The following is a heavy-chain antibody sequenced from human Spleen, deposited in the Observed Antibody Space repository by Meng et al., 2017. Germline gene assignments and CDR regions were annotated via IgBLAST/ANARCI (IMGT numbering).Heavy chain of an antibody. CDR1: GFMLSSHW. CDR3: ARDPIYYYGSGRTNWFDP. CDR2: INSDGSSI. V-gene: IGHV3-74*01. Sequence: GGSLRLSCAASGFMLSSHWMHWVRQAPGKGLLWVSRINSDGSSISYADSVKGRFSISRDNAKNTLYLHMNSLRAEDTAVYYCARDPIYYYGSGRTNWFDPWGQGTLVTVSS. D-gene: IGHD3-10*01. J-gene: IGHJ5*02.